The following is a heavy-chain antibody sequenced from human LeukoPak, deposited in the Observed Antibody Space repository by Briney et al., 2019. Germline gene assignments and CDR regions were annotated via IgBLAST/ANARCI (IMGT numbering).Heavy chain of an antibody. D-gene: IGHD1-26*01. CDR2: ISPDSNFI. CDR1: GFTFSIDG. J-gene: IGHJ5*02. Sequence: GGSLTLSCAGSGFTFSIDGMNWVRQAPGKGLEWVSSISPDSNFIYQVDSVKGRFTISRDNAKNSLYLQMEGLRVEDTAVYYCTNFQTVGVKPFEHWGQGTLVTVSS. V-gene: IGHV3-21*01. CDR3: TNFQTVGVKPFEH.